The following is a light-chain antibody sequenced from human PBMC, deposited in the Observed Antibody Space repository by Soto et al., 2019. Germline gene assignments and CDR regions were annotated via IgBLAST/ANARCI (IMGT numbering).Light chain of an antibody. CDR2: EVT. Sequence: ALSQPASVSGSPVQSITISCTGTSSDVCGYNYVSLYQQYPGKAPKLMIYEVTNRPSGVSNRFSGSKSGNTASLTISGLQAEDEADYYCSSYTISNTLQFVFGTGTKVTVL. CDR3: SSYTISNTLQFV. CDR1: SSDVCGYNY. J-gene: IGLJ1*01. V-gene: IGLV2-14*01.